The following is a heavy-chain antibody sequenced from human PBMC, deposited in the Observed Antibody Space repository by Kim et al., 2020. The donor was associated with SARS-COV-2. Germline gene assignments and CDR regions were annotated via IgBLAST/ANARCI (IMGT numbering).Heavy chain of an antibody. J-gene: IGHJ4*02. CDR1: GGSISSGSYY. CDR3: ARQSSSGWFSRVDY. CDR2: IYYSGST. D-gene: IGHD6-19*01. Sequence: SETLSLTCSVSGGSISSGSYYWGWIRQPPGKGLEWIASIYYSGSTYYNPSLKSRVTISVDTSKNQFSLKLSSVTAADTAVYYCARQSSSGWFSRVDYWGQGTLVTVSS. V-gene: IGHV4-39*01.